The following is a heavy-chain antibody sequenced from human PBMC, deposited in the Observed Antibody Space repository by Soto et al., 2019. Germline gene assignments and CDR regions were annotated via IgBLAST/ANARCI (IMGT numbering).Heavy chain of an antibody. Sequence: QITLKESGPTLVKPTQTLTLTCTFSGFSLSSTRMAVGWIRQPPGKALEWLALIYWDDDKRYSPFLKSRLTISKDPAKNQVDLTMSNMDPVDTARYYCAHIVVAGLGYYFDYWGQGTLVTVSS. D-gene: IGHD6-19*01. V-gene: IGHV2-5*02. J-gene: IGHJ4*02. CDR1: GFSLSSTRMA. CDR3: AHIVVAGLGYYFDY. CDR2: IYWDDDK.